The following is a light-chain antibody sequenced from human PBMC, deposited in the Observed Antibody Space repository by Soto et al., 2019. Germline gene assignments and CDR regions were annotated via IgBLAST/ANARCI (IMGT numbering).Light chain of an antibody. Sequence: QSVLTQPPSVSGAPGQRVTISCTGSSSNIGAHSDVHWYRQLPGTAPELLIYGDINRPSGVPDRFSGSIDSSSNSASLTISGLKTEDEADYFCQSYYSSDVVFGGGTQLTVL. CDR3: QSYYSSDVV. CDR1: SSNIGAHSD. CDR2: GDI. V-gene: IGLV1-40*01. J-gene: IGLJ2*01.